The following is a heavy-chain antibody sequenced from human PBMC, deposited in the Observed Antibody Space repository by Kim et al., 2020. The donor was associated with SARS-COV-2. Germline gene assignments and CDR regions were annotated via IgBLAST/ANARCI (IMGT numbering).Heavy chain of an antibody. Sequence: ASVKVSCKASGYTFTSYSINWVRQAPGQGLGWMGWISTNAGNPTYAQGFTGRFVFSLDTSVSTAYLQISSLKAEDTAVYYCARDPSVRGGYWGQGTLVTV. CDR1: GYTFTSYS. J-gene: IGHJ4*02. D-gene: IGHD2-2*01. CDR2: ISTNAGNP. CDR3: ARDPSVRGGY. V-gene: IGHV7-4-1*02.